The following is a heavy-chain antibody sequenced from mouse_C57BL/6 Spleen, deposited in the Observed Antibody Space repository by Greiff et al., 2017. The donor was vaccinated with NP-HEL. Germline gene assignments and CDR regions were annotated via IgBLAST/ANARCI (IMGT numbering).Heavy chain of an antibody. CDR1: GYTFTSYW. D-gene: IGHD2-4*01. V-gene: IGHV1-55*01. J-gene: IGHJ4*01. CDR3: ASSLYDYDTDYYAMDY. Sequence: QVQLQQPGAELVKPGASVKMSCKASGYTFTSYWITWVKQRPGQGLEWIGDIYPGSGSTNYNEKFKSKATLTVDTSSSTAYMQLSSLTSEDSAVYYCASSLYDYDTDYYAMDYWGQGTSVTVSS. CDR2: IYPGSGST.